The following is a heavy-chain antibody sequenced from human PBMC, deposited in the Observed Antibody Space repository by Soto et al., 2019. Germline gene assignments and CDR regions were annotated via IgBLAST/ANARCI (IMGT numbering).Heavy chain of an antibody. V-gene: IGHV4-31*03. CDR2: IYYSGST. D-gene: IGHD5-18*01. CDR1: GGSIRSGGYY. CDR3: ARDLQGYSPPMN. Sequence: SETLSLTCTVSGGSIRSGGYYWSWIRQHPGKGLEWIGYIYYSGSTYYNPSLKSRVTISVDTSKNQFSLKLSSVTAADTAVYYCARDLQGYSPPMNWGQGTLVTVSS. J-gene: IGHJ4*02.